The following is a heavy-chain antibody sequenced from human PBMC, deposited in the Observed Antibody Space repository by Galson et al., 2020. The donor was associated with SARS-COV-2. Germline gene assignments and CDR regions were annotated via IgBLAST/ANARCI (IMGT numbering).Heavy chain of an antibody. V-gene: IGHV4-39*07. J-gene: IGHJ4*02. Sequence: SETLSLTCTVSGGSISSSSYYWGWLRQPPGKGLEWIGSIYYSGSTYYNPSLKSRVTISVDTSKNQFSLKLSSVTAADTAVYYCARDPQAAACTLFDYWGQGTLVTVSS. CDR2: IYYSGST. D-gene: IGHD6-13*01. CDR3: ARDPQAAACTLFDY. CDR1: GGSISSSSYY.